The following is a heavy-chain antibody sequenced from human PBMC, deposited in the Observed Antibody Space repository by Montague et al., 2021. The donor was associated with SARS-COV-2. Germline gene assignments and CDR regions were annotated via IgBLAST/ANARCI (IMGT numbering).Heavy chain of an antibody. CDR2: INHSGST. V-gene: IGHV4-34*01. CDR1: GGSFSGYY. J-gene: IGHJ4*02. D-gene: IGHD3-10*01. Sequence: SETLSLTCAVYGGSFSGYYWCGIRQPPGKGREWIVEINHSGSTNYNPSLKSRVTISVDTSKNHFSLKLIFVTAADTAVYYCARMRAVLLWFGESTYFDYWGQGTLVTVSS. CDR3: ARMRAVLLWFGESTYFDY.